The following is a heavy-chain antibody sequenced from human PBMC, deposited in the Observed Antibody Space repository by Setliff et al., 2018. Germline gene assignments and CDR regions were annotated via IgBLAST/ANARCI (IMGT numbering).Heavy chain of an antibody. D-gene: IGHD5-12*01. J-gene: IGHJ4*02. CDR1: GGSISSSSYY. CDR3: ARESRFGYSGYDCAFDY. CDR2: IYYSGST. Sequence: PSETLSLTCTVSGGSISSSSYYWGWIRQPPGKGLEWIGSIYYSGSTYYNPSLKSRVTISVDTSKNQFFLNLDSVTAADTALYYCARESRFGYSGYDCAFDYWGQGRLVTVSS. V-gene: IGHV4-39*02.